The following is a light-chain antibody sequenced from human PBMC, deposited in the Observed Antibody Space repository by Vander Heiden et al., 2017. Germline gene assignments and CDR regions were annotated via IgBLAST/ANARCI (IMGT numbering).Light chain of an antibody. CDR3: CSYAGSSTFD. CDR2: EVS. CDR1: SSDVGSYNL. J-gene: IGLJ1*01. Sequence: QSALTQPASVSGSPGQSITISCTGTSSDVGSYNLVSWYQLHPGKAPKLMIYEVSKRPSGVSNRFSGSKSGNTASMTISGLQAEDEADYYCCSYAGSSTFDFGTGTKVTVL. V-gene: IGLV2-23*02.